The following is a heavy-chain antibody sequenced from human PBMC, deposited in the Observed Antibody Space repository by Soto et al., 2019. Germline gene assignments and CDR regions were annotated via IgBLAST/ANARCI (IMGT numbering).Heavy chain of an antibody. CDR2: IYYSGST. CDR3: ARRITIFGVAMYNWFDP. J-gene: IGHJ5*02. D-gene: IGHD3-3*01. V-gene: IGHV4-39*01. Sequence: SETLSLTXTVSGGSISSSSYYWGWIRQPPGKGLEWIGSIYYSGSTYYNPSLKSRVTISVDTSKNQFSLKLSSVTAADTAVYYCARRITIFGVAMYNWFDPWGQGTLVTV. CDR1: GGSISSSSYY.